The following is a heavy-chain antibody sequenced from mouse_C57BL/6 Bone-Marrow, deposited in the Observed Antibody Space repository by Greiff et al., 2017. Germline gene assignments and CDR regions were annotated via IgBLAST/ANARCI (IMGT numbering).Heavy chain of an antibody. D-gene: IGHD1-1*02. CDR3: ARRYGFDY. CDR2: IDPSDSNT. J-gene: IGHJ2*01. V-gene: IGHV1-50*01. CDR1: GYTFTSYW. Sequence: QVQLQQPGAELVKPGASVKLSCKASGYTFTSYWMQWVKQRPGQGLEWIGEIDPSDSNTNYNQKFKGKATLTVYTSSSTAYMQLSSLTSEDSAVYYCARRYGFDYWGQGTTLTVSA.